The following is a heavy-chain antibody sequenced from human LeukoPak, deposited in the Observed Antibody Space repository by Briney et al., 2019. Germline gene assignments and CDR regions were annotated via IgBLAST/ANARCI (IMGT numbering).Heavy chain of an antibody. CDR1: GGPISSYY. D-gene: IGHD2-21*02. V-gene: IGHV4-4*07. J-gene: IGHJ2*01. CDR3: ARDSTASSPWYFDR. Sequence: PSETLSLTCTVSGGPISSYYWSWIRQPAGKGLEWIGRMYITGNTNYNPSLKSRVTMSLDTSKNHFSLKLSSVTAADTAVYYCARDSTASSPWYFDRWGRGTLVTVSS. CDR2: MYITGNT.